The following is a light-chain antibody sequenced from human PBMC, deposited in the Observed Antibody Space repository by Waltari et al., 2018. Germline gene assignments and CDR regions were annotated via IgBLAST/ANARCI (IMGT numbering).Light chain of an antibody. CDR2: DAY. Sequence: DIQMTQSPSTLSASVGDRVTLTCRASQSISSWLAWYQQRPGKAPKLLIYDAYSLKSGVPSRFGGSGFGTEFTLTISSLQPDDFATYYCQQYNSSSGTFGQGTEVEIK. CDR3: QQYNSSSGT. V-gene: IGKV1-5*01. CDR1: QSISSW. J-gene: IGKJ1*01.